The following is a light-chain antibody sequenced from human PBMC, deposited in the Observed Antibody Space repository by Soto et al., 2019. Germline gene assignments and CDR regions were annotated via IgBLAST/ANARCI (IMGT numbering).Light chain of an antibody. Sequence: DILMTQSPATLSVSTVDRDTLSCRASQSVSSNLAWYQQKPGQAPRLLIYDASNRATGIPARFSGSGSGTDFTLTISSLEPEDCAVDYCKQRSNWTFTFGPGTKVDIK. CDR3: KQRSNWTFT. CDR1: QSVSSN. V-gene: IGKV3-11*01. J-gene: IGKJ3*01. CDR2: DAS.